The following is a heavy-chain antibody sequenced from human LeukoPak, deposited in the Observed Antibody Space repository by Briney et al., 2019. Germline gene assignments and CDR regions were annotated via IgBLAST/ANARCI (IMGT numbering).Heavy chain of an antibody. J-gene: IGHJ3*02. CDR2: INHSGST. Sequence: SETLSLTCAVNGGSFSGYYWSWIRQPPGKGLEWIGEINHSGSTNYNPSLKSRVTISVDTSKNQFSLKLSPVTAADTAVYYCARGHGNLRRRELGAFDICGQGTMVTVSS. CDR3: ARGHGNLRRRELGAFDI. V-gene: IGHV4-34*01. D-gene: IGHD4-17*01. CDR1: GGSFSGYY.